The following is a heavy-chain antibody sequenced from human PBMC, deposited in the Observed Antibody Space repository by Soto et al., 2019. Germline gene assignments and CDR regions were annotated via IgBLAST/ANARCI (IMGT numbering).Heavy chain of an antibody. CDR3: ARDMYSSDYFVKWFEP. D-gene: IGHD6-19*01. CDR2: ISHDGINK. J-gene: IGHJ5*02. CDR1: GFSFGSYA. V-gene: IGHV3-30-3*01. Sequence: QVRLVESGGGVVQPGRSLRLSCTASGFSFGSYAMYWFRQPPGKGLEWVAVISHDGINKHYADSVKGRVTVSRDNSNHSLELQLNSLRGEDTAMYYCARDMYSSDYFVKWFEPWGQGTLVTVSS.